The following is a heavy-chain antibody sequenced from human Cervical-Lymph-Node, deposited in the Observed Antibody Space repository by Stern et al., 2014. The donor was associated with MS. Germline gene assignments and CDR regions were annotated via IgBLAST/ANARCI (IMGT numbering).Heavy chain of an antibody. D-gene: IGHD6-19*01. CDR3: ARGGRGSGLEY. J-gene: IGHJ4*02. Sequence: DQLVESGGGVVQPGRSLSLSCGVSGFTFSPYAMHWVRQAPGKGLEWVAFVSYDGTKSNSTDSVKARFTISRDNSKNTLYLHMNSLRDEDTAVYFCARGGRGSGLEYWGQGALVTVSS. CDR1: GFTFSPYA. V-gene: IGHV3-30-3*01. CDR2: VSYDGTKS.